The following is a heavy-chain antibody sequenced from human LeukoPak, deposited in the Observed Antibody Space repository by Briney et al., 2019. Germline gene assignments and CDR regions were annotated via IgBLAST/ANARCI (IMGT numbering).Heavy chain of an antibody. J-gene: IGHJ4*02. Sequence: GGSLRLSCAASGSTFSSYAMSWVRQAPGKGLEWVSAISGSGGSTYYADSVKGRFTISRDNSKNTLYLQMNSLRAEDAAVYYCAKFLPTHIVVANYYFDYCGQRTLVTVSS. V-gene: IGHV3-23*01. CDR1: GSTFSSYA. CDR2: ISGSGGST. CDR3: AKFLPTHIVVANYYFDY. D-gene: IGHD2-21*01.